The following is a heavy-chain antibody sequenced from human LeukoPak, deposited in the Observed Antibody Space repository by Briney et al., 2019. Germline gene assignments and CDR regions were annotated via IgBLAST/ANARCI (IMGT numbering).Heavy chain of an antibody. CDR1: GGSISNSNYF. CDR3: ARQSVWSKYFDY. D-gene: IGHD2-21*01. Sequence: SETLSLTCTVSGGSISNSNYFWGWVRQPPGKGLEWIGSIYYSGSTYYNPSLKSRVTISVDTSKNQFSLKLSSVTAADTAVYYCARQSVWSKYFDYWGQGTLVTVSS. CDR2: IYYSGST. J-gene: IGHJ4*02. V-gene: IGHV4-39*01.